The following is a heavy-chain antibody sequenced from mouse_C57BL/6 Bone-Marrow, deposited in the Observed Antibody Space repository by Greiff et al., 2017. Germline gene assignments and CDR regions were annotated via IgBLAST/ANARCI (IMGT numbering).Heavy chain of an antibody. CDR3: ARGGLLRAMDY. CDR1: GYAFSSSW. V-gene: IGHV1-82*01. D-gene: IGHD1-1*01. CDR2: LYPGDGDT. Sequence: QVQLKQSGPELVKPGASVKISCKASGYAFSSSWMNWVKQRPGKGLEWIGRLYPGDGDTNYNGKFKGKATLTADKSSSTAYMQLSSLTSEDSAVYFCARGGLLRAMDYWGQGTSVTVSS. J-gene: IGHJ4*01.